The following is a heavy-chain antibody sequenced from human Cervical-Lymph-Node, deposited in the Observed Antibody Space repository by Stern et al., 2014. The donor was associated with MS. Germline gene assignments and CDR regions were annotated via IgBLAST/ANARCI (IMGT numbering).Heavy chain of an antibody. CDR3: ARNAVLDY. J-gene: IGHJ4*02. CDR1: GGSITTYY. CDR2: FDYTGTT. V-gene: IGHV4-59*01. Sequence: QVQLQESGPGLVKPSETLSLTCTVSGGSITTYYWSWIRQSPGKGLEWIAYFDYTGTTTYNPSLRSRVTILADTSKNQLSLEMTSVTTADTAVYYCARNAVLDYWGQGILVTVSS. D-gene: IGHD2-2*01.